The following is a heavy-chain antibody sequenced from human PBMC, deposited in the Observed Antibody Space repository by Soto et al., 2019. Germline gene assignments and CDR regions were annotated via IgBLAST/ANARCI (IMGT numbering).Heavy chain of an antibody. Sequence: SETLSLTCTVSGGSIRSGGYYCSWIREHPGKGLEWIGYICYSGSTYYNPSLKSRVTISVDTSKNQFSLKLSSVTAADTAVYYCAASCVGCGGFNYYGMDVWGQGTTVTVSS. D-gene: IGHD2-21*01. CDR3: AASCVGCGGFNYYGMDV. CDR1: GGSIRSGGYY. V-gene: IGHV4-31*03. J-gene: IGHJ6*02. CDR2: ICYSGST.